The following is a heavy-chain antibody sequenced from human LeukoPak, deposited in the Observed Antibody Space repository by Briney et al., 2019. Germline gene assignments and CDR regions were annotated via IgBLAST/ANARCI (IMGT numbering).Heavy chain of an antibody. CDR2: ISGSGGST. CDR1: GFTFSSYA. J-gene: IGHJ4*02. V-gene: IGHV3-23*01. Sequence: GGSLRLSCAASGFTFSSYAMSWARQAPGKGLEWVSAISGSGGSTYYADSVKGRFTIARDNSKNTLYLQMNSLRAEDTAVYYCAKDTEDTYYYDSSGYPGVYWGQGTLVTVSS. CDR3: AKDTEDTYYYDSSGYPGVY. D-gene: IGHD3-22*01.